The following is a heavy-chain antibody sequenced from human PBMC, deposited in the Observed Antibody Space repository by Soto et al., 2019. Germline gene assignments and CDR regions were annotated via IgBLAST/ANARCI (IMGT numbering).Heavy chain of an antibody. Sequence: VELSRKGSGYTFFRYGFSWVRQAPGQGLEWMGWISGYNGDTNYAQKVQGRVTMTIDTSTSTAYMELRSLTSDDTAIYYCAKNGQLPYYSYGMDVWGQGTTVTVS. CDR3: AKNGQLPYYSYGMDV. CDR1: GYTFFRYG. D-gene: IGHD1-1*01. J-gene: IGHJ6*02. V-gene: IGHV1-18*01. CDR2: ISGYNGDT.